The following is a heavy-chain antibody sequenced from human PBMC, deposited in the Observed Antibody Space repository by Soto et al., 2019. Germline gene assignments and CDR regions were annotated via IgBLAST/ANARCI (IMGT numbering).Heavy chain of an antibody. CDR3: ARTSMVRGPGADYYYGMDV. CDR1: GGSISSSNW. CDR2: IYHSGST. V-gene: IGHV4-4*02. J-gene: IGHJ6*02. D-gene: IGHD3-10*01. Sequence: PSETLSLTCAVSGGSISSSNWWSWVRQPPGKGLEWIGEIYHSGSTNYNPSLKSRVTISVDKSKNQFSLKLSSVTAADTAVYYCARTSMVRGPGADYYYGMDVWGQGTTVTV.